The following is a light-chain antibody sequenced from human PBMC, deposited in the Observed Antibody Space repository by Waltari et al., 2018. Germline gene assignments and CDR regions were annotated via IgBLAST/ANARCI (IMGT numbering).Light chain of an antibody. Sequence: QSALSQPASVSGSPGQSLTITCTGASTDLASYNLVAWYQHHPNRAPKLIIYEATKRPSGISHRFSGAKSGATASLVISGLQADDEADYYCCSYTGSSTSYGCGGGTKVTVL. CDR3: CSYTGSSTSYG. J-gene: IGLJ1*01. CDR2: EAT. CDR1: STDLASYNL. V-gene: IGLV2-23*01.